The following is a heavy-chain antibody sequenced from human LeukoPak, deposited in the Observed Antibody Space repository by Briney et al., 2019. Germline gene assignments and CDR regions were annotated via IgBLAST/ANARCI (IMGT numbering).Heavy chain of an antibody. Sequence: ASVKVSCKASGYIFTGYYLFWVRQAPVQGLEWMGWISAYNGNTNYAQKLQGRVTMTTDTSTSTAYMELRSLRSADTAVYYCARALYSSGWAGYWGQGTLVTVSS. CDR1: GYIFTGYY. CDR3: ARALYSSGWAGY. J-gene: IGHJ4*02. D-gene: IGHD6-19*01. V-gene: IGHV1-18*04. CDR2: ISAYNGNT.